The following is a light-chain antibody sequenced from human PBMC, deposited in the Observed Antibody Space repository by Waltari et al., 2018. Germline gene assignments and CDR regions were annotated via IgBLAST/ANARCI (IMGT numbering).Light chain of an antibody. CDR2: WGS. CDR1: QSLLHSNGYNY. V-gene: IGKV2-28*01. J-gene: IGKJ1*01. Sequence: DIVMTQYPLSLPVTPGEPASISCRSSQSLLHSNGYNYLDWYLQKPGQSPQLLIYWGSNRASGVPDKFSGSGSGTDFTLKISRVEAEDVGVYYCMQALQTPPTFGQGTKVEIK. CDR3: MQALQTPPT.